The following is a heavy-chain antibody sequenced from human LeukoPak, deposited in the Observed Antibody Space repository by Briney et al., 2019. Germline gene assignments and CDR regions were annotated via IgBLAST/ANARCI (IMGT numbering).Heavy chain of an antibody. CDR2: INYDSGGT. J-gene: IGHJ4*02. CDR1: GYAFTNFY. CDR3: VRDANNRDGHGFYSFDD. D-gene: IGHD1/OR15-1a*01. V-gene: IGHV1-2*02. Sequence: ASVKVSCKASGYAFTNFYIHWVRQAPGEGLEWMGWINYDSGGTNHARKFQDRVTMTRDMSISTVYMEVRGLTSDDTAMYFCVRDANNRDGHGFYSFDDWGQGTLVAVSS.